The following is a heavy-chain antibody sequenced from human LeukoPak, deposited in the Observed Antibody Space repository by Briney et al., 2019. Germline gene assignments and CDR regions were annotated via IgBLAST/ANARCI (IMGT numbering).Heavy chain of an antibody. CDR1: GFTFSRYS. J-gene: IGHJ4*02. Sequence: GGSLRLSCAASGFTFSRYSMHWVRQAPGKGLEYVSAISSNGGSTYYANSVKGRFTISRDNSKNTLYLQMGSLRAEDTAVYYCARVPYCSSTSCREFDYWGQGTLVTVSS. CDR2: ISSNGGST. D-gene: IGHD2-2*01. CDR3: ARVPYCSSTSCREFDY. V-gene: IGHV3-64*01.